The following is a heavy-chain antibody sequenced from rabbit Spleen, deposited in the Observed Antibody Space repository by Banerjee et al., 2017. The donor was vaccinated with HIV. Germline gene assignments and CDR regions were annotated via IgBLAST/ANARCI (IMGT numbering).Heavy chain of an antibody. D-gene: IGHD1-1*01. CDR1: GFSFGDRDV. V-gene: IGHV1S45*01. CDR3: ARDLVGVIGWNFYL. Sequence: QEQLVESGGGLVQPEGSLTLTCEASGFSFGDRDVMCWVRQAPGKGLEWIACINAATGKPVYATWASGRFTISRTSSTTVTLRMTSLTAADRATYFCARDLVGVIGWNFYLWGPGTLVTVS. CDR2: INAATGKP. J-gene: IGHJ4*01.